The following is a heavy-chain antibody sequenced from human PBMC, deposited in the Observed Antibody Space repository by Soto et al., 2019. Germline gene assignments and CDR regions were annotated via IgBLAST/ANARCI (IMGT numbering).Heavy chain of an antibody. CDR2: ISAYNGNT. J-gene: IGHJ5*02. CDR3: ARDHRLAVAGRSAYAGWFDP. V-gene: IGHV1-18*01. Sequence: ASVKVSCKASGYTFTSYGISWVRQAPGQGLEWMGWISAYNGNTNYAQKPQGRVTMTTDTSTSTAYMELRSLRSDDTAVYYCARDHRLAVAGRSAYAGWFDPWGQGTLVTVSS. CDR1: GYTFTSYG. D-gene: IGHD6-19*01.